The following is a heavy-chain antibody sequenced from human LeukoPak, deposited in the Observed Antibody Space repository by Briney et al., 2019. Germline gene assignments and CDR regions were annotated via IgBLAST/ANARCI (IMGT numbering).Heavy chain of an antibody. J-gene: IGHJ3*02. D-gene: IGHD6-13*01. CDR3: ARNIAAAGGMDAFDI. V-gene: IGHV4-30-2*01. Sequence: SSETLSLTCAVSGGSISSGGYSWSWIRQPPGKGLEWIGYIYHSGSTYYNPSLKSRVTISVDRSKNQFSLKLSSVTAADTAVYYCARNIAAAGGMDAFDIWGQGTMVTVSS. CDR2: IYHSGST. CDR1: GGSISSGGYS.